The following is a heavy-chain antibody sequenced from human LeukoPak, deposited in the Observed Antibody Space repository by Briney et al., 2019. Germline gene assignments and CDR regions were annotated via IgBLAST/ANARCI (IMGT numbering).Heavy chain of an antibody. V-gene: IGHV4-59*01. CDR2: FYYSDTYYSCTT. Sequence: SETLSLTCTVSGGSISSYYWSWIRQPPGKGLEWIGYFYYSDTYYSCTTNYNPSLTSRVAISVDKSMNQISLKLTSVTAADTAVYYCARDLVSAAAGEFWYFDLWGRGILVTVSS. CDR1: GGSISSYY. D-gene: IGHD3-16*01. CDR3: ARDLVSAAAGEFWYFDL. J-gene: IGHJ2*01.